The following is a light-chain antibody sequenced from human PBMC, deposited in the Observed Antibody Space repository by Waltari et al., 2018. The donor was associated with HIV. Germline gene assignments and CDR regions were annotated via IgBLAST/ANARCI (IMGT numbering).Light chain of an antibody. J-gene: IGLJ3*02. CDR3: AAWDNSLSAPV. Sequence: QSVLTQPPSASGTPGQRVTIPCSGSSSHIGSSYVYWYQQLPGTAPKLLIYRNNQRPSGVPDRFSGSKSGTSASLAISGLRSEDEADYYCAAWDNSLSAPVFGGGTKLTVL. CDR2: RNN. V-gene: IGLV1-47*01. CDR1: SSHIGSSY.